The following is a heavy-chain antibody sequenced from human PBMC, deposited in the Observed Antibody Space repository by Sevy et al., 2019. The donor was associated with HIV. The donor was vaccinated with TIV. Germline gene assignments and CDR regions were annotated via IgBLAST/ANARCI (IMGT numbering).Heavy chain of an antibody. V-gene: IGHV4-34*01. D-gene: IGHD3-10*01. CDR1: GGSFSGYY. CDR2: INHSGST. J-gene: IGHJ5*02. Sequence: SETLSLTCAVYGGSFSGYYWSWIRQPPGKGLEWIGEINHSGSTNYNPSLKSRVTISVDTSKNQFSLKLSSVTAADTAVYYCARGARYYGSVSYRNWFDPWGQGTLVTVSS. CDR3: ARGARYYGSVSYRNWFDP.